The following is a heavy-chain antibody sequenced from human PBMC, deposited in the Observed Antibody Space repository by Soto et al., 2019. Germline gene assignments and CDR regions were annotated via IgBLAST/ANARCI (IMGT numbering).Heavy chain of an antibody. CDR1: GFSLSTTGVG. D-gene: IGHD2-2*01. Sequence: QISLEESGPTLVKPTQTLTLTCTFSGFSLSTTGVGVGWIRQPPGKALEWLALIYWDDDKRSTPSLKSRLTITKATSKHQVVLSMTNLDPVDTATYYCAHSKSVPPTLAGPYYSYKDVWGKGTTVTVSS. J-gene: IGHJ6*03. V-gene: IGHV2-5*02. CDR2: IYWDDDK. CDR3: AHSKSVPPTLAGPYYSYKDV.